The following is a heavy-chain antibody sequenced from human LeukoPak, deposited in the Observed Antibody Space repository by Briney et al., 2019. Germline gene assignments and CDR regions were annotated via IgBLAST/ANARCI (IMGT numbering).Heavy chain of an antibody. J-gene: IGHJ6*03. Sequence: GGSLRLSCAASGFTFSSYAMSWVRQAPGKGLEWVSAISGSGGSTYYADSVKGRFTISRDNSKNTLYLQMNSLRAEDTAVYYCAKVIGRDGYNPLDRGSSDYYYMDVWGKGTTVTVSS. D-gene: IGHD5-24*01. CDR1: GFTFSSYA. CDR3: AKVIGRDGYNPLDRGSSDYYYMDV. CDR2: ISGSGGST. V-gene: IGHV3-23*01.